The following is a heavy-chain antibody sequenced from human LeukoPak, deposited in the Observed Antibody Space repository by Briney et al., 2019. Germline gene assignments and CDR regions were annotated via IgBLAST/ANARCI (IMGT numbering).Heavy chain of an antibody. CDR3: AREWYDY. J-gene: IGHJ4*02. CDR1: GFTFSTYA. CDR2: IGGSGSYT. D-gene: IGHD2-15*01. V-gene: IGHV3-23*01. Sequence: GGSLRLSCAASGFTFSTYAMIWVRQAPGKGLEWVSVIGGSGSYTYYAESVKGRFTISRDNSKDTLYLQMNSLRPEDTAVYYCAREWYDYWGQGTLVTVSS.